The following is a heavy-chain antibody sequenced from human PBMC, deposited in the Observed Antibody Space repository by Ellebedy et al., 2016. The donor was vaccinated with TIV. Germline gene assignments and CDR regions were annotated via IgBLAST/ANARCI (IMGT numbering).Heavy chain of an antibody. Sequence: GESLKISCVVSGFIFNDYAISWVRQAPGAGLEWVSTISHTGTRPYYTNSVEGRFIISRDTSKRALYLQMNSLRAEDTAVYYCAKGRGGGSDASAPRYYFDSWGLGTLVTVSS. V-gene: IGHV3-23*01. J-gene: IGHJ4*02. CDR3: AKGRGGGSDASAPRYYFDS. D-gene: IGHD3-10*01. CDR1: GFIFNDYA. CDR2: ISHTGTRP.